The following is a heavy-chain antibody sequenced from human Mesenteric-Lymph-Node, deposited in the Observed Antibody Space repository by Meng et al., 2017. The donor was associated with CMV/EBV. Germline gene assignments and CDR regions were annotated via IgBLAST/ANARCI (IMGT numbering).Heavy chain of an antibody. D-gene: IGHD3-3*01. CDR2: ISGSGGST. CDR1: GVTFSSYA. CDR3: AKDPDDSPLDY. Sequence: SCAASGVTFSSYAMSWVRQAPGKGLEWVSAISGSGGSTYYADSVKGRFTISRDNSKNTLYLQMNSLRAEDTAVYYCAKDPDDSPLDYWGQGTLVTVSS. J-gene: IGHJ4*02. V-gene: IGHV3-23*01.